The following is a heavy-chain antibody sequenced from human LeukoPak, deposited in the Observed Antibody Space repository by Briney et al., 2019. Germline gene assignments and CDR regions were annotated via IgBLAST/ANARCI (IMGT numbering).Heavy chain of an antibody. Sequence: PSETLSLTCTVSCGSGSSDSWSWIRQPPGQGLEWIGDISYSGSTSYNPSLKSRVTISVDPSKSHLSLKLRSVTASDTALYYFAXXXXXXXXTYGXAYYYYYMDVWXKGATVIVS. D-gene: IGHD3-10*01. CDR2: ISYSGST. V-gene: IGHV4-59*02. CDR3: AXXXXXXXXTYGXAYYYYYMDV. J-gene: IGHJ6*03. CDR1: CGSGSSDS.